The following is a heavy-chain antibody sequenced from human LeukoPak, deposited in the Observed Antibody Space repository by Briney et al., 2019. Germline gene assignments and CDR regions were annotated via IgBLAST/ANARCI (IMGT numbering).Heavy chain of an antibody. CDR2: IWYDGSII. CDR3: ARDQVTAIEYFQH. D-gene: IGHD2-21*02. CDR1: GFMFSSYG. Sequence: GGSLRLSCAASGFMFSSYGMHWVRQAPGRGLEWVSFIWYDGSIIHYADSVKGRFTISRDNSKNMLFLQMNSLGVEDTAVYYCARDQVTAIEYFQHWGQGTLVTVSS. V-gene: IGHV3-33*01. J-gene: IGHJ1*01.